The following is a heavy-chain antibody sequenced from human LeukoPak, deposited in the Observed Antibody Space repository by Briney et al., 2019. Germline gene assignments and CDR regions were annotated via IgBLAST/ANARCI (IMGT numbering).Heavy chain of an antibody. CDR2: ISGSGGST. CDR3: AKDRGVSYSGSSPFDY. J-gene: IGHJ4*02. Sequence: GGSLRLSCAASGFTFSSYAMSWVRQAPGKGLEWVSAISGSGGSTYYADSVKGRFTISRDNPKNTLYLQMNSLRAEDTAVYYCAKDRGVSYSGSSPFDYWGQGTLVTVSS. CDR1: GFTFSSYA. V-gene: IGHV3-23*01. D-gene: IGHD1-26*01.